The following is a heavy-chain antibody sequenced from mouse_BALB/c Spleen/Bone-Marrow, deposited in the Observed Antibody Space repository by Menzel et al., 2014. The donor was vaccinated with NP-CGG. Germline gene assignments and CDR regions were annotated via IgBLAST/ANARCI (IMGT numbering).Heavy chain of an antibody. J-gene: IGHJ3*01. CDR2: IDPANGNT. V-gene: IGHV14-3*02. D-gene: IGHD1-1*01. CDR3: ARYYYGSSLFAY. Sequence: EVHLQQSGAELVKPGASVKLSCTASGFNIKDTYMYWVKQRPEQGLEWIGRIDPANGNTKYDPKFQDKATITADTSSNTAYLQLSSLTSEDTAVYYCARYYYGSSLFAYWGQGTLVTVSA. CDR1: GFNIKDTY.